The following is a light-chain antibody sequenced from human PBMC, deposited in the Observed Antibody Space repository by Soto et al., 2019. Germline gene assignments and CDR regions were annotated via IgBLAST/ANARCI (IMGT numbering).Light chain of an antibody. CDR3: QRYGSSPPFT. V-gene: IGKV3-20*01. Sequence: EIVLTQSPGTLSLSPGERATLSCRASQRISSRYFAWYQQKPGQAPRLLISGASTRATGIPDRFSGSGSGTDFTLTISRLEPEDFAVYFCQRYGSSPPFTFGPGTKVDI. J-gene: IGKJ3*01. CDR1: QRISSRY. CDR2: GAS.